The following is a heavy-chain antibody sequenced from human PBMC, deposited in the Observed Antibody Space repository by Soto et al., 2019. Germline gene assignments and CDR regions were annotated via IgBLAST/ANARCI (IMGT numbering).Heavy chain of an antibody. V-gene: IGHV3-72*01. CDR3: TMFSGRYTRGLAY. D-gene: IGHD1-26*01. CDR2: SRNKANSYST. Sequence: EVQLVESGRGLVQPGGSLRLSCAASGFTFTDHFMDWVHQAPGKGLEWVGRSRNKANSYSTEYAVSVKGRFTISRDESKNSLYLQMNSLKSEDTAVYNCTMFSGRYTRGLAYWGQGTQVTVSS. J-gene: IGHJ4*02. CDR1: GFTFTDHF.